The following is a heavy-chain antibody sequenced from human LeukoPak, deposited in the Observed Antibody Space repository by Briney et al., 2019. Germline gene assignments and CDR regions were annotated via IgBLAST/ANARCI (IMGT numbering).Heavy chain of an antibody. J-gene: IGHJ4*02. V-gene: IGHV5-51*01. Sequence: GASVKISCKGSGYSFTSYWIGWVRQMPGKGLEWMGIIYPGDSDTRYSPSFQGQVTISADKSISTAYLQWSSLKASDTAMYFCARGGFYYLGPFDYWGQGTLVTVSS. CDR2: IYPGDSDT. D-gene: IGHD3-22*01. CDR3: ARGGFYYLGPFDY. CDR1: GYSFTSYW.